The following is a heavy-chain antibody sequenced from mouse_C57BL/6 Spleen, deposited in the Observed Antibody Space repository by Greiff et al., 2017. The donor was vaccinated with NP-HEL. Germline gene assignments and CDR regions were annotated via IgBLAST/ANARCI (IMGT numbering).Heavy chain of an antibody. CDR2: ISSGSSTI. Sequence: EVKLVESGGGLVKPGGSLKLSCAASGFTFSDYGMHWVRQAPEKGLEWVAYISSGSSTIYYADTVKGRFTISRDNAKNTLFLQMTSLRSEDTAMYYCARGSSGYCYAMDYWGQGTSVTVSS. CDR1: GFTFSDYG. CDR3: ARGSSGYCYAMDY. J-gene: IGHJ4*01. V-gene: IGHV5-17*01. D-gene: IGHD3-2*02.